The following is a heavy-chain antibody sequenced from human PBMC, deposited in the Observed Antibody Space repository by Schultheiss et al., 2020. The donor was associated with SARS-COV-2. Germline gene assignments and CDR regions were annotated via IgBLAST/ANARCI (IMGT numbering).Heavy chain of an antibody. D-gene: IGHD3-3*01. CDR1: GFTFSSYE. CDR3: ASLEPSSLGFGP. CDR2: VSSSGSTI. Sequence: GESLKISCAAIGFTFSSYEMNWVRQAPGKGLEWVSYVSSSGSTIYYADSVKGRFTISRDNAKNSLYLQMNSLRAEDTAVYYCASLEPSSLGFGPWGQGTLVTVSS. J-gene: IGHJ5*02. V-gene: IGHV3-48*03.